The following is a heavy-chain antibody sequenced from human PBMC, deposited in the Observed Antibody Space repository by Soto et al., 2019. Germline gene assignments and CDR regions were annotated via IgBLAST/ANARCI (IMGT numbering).Heavy chain of an antibody. J-gene: IGHJ3*02. D-gene: IGHD2-15*01. CDR3: ARRSVSEDLGGAFDI. Sequence: SVNVYCKTSGGAFSSLAMSLVRQAPGQGLEWMAGIIPIFGTANYAQKFHGRVTITAYESTSTAYMDLSSLRSEDTAVYYCARRSVSEDLGGAFDIWGQGTMVTVSS. CDR2: IIPIFGTA. CDR1: GGAFSSLA. V-gene: IGHV1-69*13.